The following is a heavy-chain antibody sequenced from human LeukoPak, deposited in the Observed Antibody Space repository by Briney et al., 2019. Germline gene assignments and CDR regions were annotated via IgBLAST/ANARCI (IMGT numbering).Heavy chain of an antibody. J-gene: IGHJ6*02. V-gene: IGHV1-69*13. CDR1: GGTFSSYA. Sequence: ASVKVSCKASGGTFSSYAISWVRQAPGQGLEWMGGIIPIFGTANYAQKFQGRVTITADESTSTAYMELSSLRSEDTAVYYCARDAPYYDFWSGWTRYYYYGMDVWGQGTTVTVSS. D-gene: IGHD3-3*01. CDR2: IIPIFGTA. CDR3: ARDAPYYDFWSGWTRYYYYGMDV.